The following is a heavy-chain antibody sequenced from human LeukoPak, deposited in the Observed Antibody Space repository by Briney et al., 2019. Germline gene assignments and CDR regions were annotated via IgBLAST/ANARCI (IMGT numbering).Heavy chain of an antibody. CDR2: TYYSGST. CDR1: GGSVSSGSYY. V-gene: IGHV4-61*01. CDR3: AREAVVVAGTIL. D-gene: IGHD6-19*01. Sequence: SETLSLTCTVSGGSVSSGSYYWSWIRQPPGKGLEWIGYTYYSGSTNYNPSLKSRVTISVDTSKNQFSLKLTSVTAADTAVYYCAREAVVVAGTILWGQGTLVTVSS. J-gene: IGHJ4*02.